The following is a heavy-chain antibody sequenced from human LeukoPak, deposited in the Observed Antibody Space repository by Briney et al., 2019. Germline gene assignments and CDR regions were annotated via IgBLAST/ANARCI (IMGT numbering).Heavy chain of an antibody. CDR2: IYSGGST. CDR3: ARDLVDTAMVRGMDV. J-gene: IGHJ6*02. CDR1: GFTVSSNY. Sequence: PGGSLRLSCAASGFTVSSNYMSWVRQAPGKGLEWVSVIYSGGSTYYADSVKGRFTISRDNAKNSLYLQMNSLRAEDTAVYYCARDLVDTAMVRGMDVWGQGTTVTVSS. D-gene: IGHD5-18*01. V-gene: IGHV3-66*01.